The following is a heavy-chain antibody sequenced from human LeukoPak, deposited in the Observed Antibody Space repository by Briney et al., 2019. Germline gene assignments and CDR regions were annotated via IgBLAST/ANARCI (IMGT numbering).Heavy chain of an antibody. D-gene: IGHD1-26*01. J-gene: IGHJ4*02. CDR2: IYYGGST. V-gene: IGHV4-39*01. CDR1: GDSISSDIYS. Sequence: PSESLTLTCTVSGDSISSDIYSWGWIRQPPGKGLVSIGTIYYGGSTYSNPSLKRRVTISVDTSKNQFPLNLSSVTAADTAVYYCARLYSGSYYERDYWGQGTLVTVSS. CDR3: ARLYSGSYYERDY.